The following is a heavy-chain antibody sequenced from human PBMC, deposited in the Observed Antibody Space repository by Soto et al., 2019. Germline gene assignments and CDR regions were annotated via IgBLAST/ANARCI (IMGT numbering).Heavy chain of an antibody. CDR3: AKGLIPYRNSLDY. D-gene: IGHD2-21*01. J-gene: IGHJ4*02. Sequence: QVQLVESGGGVVQPGRSLRLSCAVSGFSFSSYGMHWVRQAPGKGLEWVALISHDGSFENHADSLKGRFTISRDNSKSTLFLQMNSLRADDTAVYYCAKGLIPYRNSLDYWGQGTLVTVSS. V-gene: IGHV3-30*18. CDR1: GFSFSSYG. CDR2: ISHDGSFE.